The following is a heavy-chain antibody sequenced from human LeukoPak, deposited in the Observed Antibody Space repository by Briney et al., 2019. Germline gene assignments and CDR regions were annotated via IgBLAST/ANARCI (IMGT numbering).Heavy chain of an antibody. CDR2: ISGSGGST. J-gene: IGHJ6*03. Sequence: GGSLRLSCAASVFTFSSYAMSCVRHAPGRGLEWGSAISGSGGSTYYADSVKGRFTISRDNSKNTLYLQMNSLRAEDTAVYYCAKLGGDHKYYYYYMDVWGKGTTVTVSS. CDR1: VFTFSSYA. V-gene: IGHV3-23*01. CDR3: AKLGGDHKYYYYYMDV. D-gene: IGHD2-21*02.